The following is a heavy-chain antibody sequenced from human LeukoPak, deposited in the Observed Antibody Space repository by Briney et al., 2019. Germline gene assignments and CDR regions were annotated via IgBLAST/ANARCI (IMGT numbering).Heavy chain of an antibody. Sequence: SETLSLTCAVYGGSFSGYYWSWIRQPPGRGLEWIGEINHSGSTNYNPSLKSRVTISVDTSMNQFSLKLSSVTAADTAVYYCARAGFWNDYYETGNWFDPWGQGTLVTVSS. D-gene: IGHD3-3*01. CDR3: ARAGFWNDYYETGNWFDP. J-gene: IGHJ5*02. CDR2: INHSGST. V-gene: IGHV4-34*01. CDR1: GGSFSGYY.